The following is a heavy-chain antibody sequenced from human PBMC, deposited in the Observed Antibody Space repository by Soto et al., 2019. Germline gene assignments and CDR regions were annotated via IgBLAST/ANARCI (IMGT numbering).Heavy chain of an antibody. CDR1: GYTFTSYG. CDR3: TRAWQSMVAFGD. J-gene: IGHJ4*01. CDR2: ISAYNGNT. V-gene: IGHV1-18*01. Sequence: ASVKVSCKASGYTFTSYGISWVRQAPGQGLERMGWISAYNGNTNYAQKLQGRVAMTTDTSTSTAYMELRSLRSDDTAVYHCTRAWQSMVAFGDRGHGTVVTVSS. D-gene: IGHD6-19*01.